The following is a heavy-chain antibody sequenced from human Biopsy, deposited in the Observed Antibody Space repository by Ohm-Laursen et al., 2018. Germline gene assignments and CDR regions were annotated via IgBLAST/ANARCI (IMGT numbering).Heavy chain of an antibody. Sequence: ASVKVSCKVSGYTFTSYAISWVRQAPGKGLEWMGGFAPENGKTIYAQKFQGRVTMTEDTSTDTAYMELRSLRSEDTAVYYCAADINVWNVNYWGQGTQVTVSS. D-gene: IGHD1-1*01. CDR3: AADINVWNVNY. J-gene: IGHJ4*02. V-gene: IGHV1-24*01. CDR2: FAPENGKT. CDR1: GYTFTSYA.